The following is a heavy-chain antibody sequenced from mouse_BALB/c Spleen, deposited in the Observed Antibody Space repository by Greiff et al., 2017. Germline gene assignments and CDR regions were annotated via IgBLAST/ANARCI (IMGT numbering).Heavy chain of an antibody. V-gene: IGHV1S81*02. Sequence: VQLQQPGAELVKPGASVKLSCKASGYTFTSYWMHWVKQRPGQGLEWIGEINPSNGRTNYNEKFKSKATLTVDKSSSTAYMQLSSLTSEDSAVYYCARTLYDRYAWCAYWGQGTLVTVSA. CDR2: INPSNGRT. CDR3: ARTLYDRYAWCAY. D-gene: IGHD2-14*01. CDR1: GYTFTSYW. J-gene: IGHJ3*01.